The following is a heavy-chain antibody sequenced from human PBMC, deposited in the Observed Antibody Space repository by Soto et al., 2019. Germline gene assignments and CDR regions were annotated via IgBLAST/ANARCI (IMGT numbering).Heavy chain of an antibody. J-gene: IGHJ5*02. D-gene: IGHD1-1*01. V-gene: IGHV1-18*01. CDR1: CYTFPSYG. CDR3: ARHRWRQTVNDNWFDP. Sequence: ASVKVSFKASCYTFPSYGISWVRQAPGQGLEWMGWISAYNGNTNYAQKLQGRVTMTTDTSTSTAYMELRSLRSDDTAVYYCARHRWRQTVNDNWFDPWGQGTLVTVSS. CDR2: ISAYNGNT.